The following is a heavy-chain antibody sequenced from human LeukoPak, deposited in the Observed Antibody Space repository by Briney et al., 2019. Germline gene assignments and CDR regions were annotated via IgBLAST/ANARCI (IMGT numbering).Heavy chain of an antibody. Sequence: GGSLTLSCAASGFTFSSYWMSWVRQAPGKGLEWVANIKQDGSEKYYVDSVKGRFTISRDNAKNSLYLQMNSLRAEDTAVYYCARRSSRDYYYYGMDVWGQGTTVTVSS. V-gene: IGHV3-7*01. J-gene: IGHJ6*02. CDR1: GFTFSSYW. CDR3: ARRSSRDYYYYGMDV. D-gene: IGHD6-19*01. CDR2: IKQDGSEK.